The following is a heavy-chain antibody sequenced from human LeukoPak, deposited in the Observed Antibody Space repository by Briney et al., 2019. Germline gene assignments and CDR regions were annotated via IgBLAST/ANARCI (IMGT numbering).Heavy chain of an antibody. Sequence: ASMKVSCKASGYTFTNYYIHWVRQAPGRGLEWMGIINPSGGSTTYAQKFQGRVTVTRDMSTSTVYMELSSLGSDDTAVYYCVRDSASSSWHYWGQGTLVTVSS. CDR2: INPSGGST. CDR1: GYTFTNYY. D-gene: IGHD6-13*01. J-gene: IGHJ4*02. V-gene: IGHV1-46*01. CDR3: VRDSASSSWHY.